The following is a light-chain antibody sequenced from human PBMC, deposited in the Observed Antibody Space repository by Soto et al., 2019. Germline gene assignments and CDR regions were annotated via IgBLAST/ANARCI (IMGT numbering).Light chain of an antibody. CDR1: QSVSSSY. CDR2: GAS. V-gene: IGKV3-20*01. Sequence: EIVLTQSPGTLSLSPGERATLSCRASQSVSSSYLAWYQQKPGQAPRLLIYGASSRATGIPDRFSGSGSGTDFILTISRLEAEDFAVYYCQQYGSSPTFGGGTKVEIK. J-gene: IGKJ4*01. CDR3: QQYGSSPT.